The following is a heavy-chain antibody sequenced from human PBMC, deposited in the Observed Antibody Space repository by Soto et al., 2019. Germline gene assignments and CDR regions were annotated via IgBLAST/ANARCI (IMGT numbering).Heavy chain of an antibody. J-gene: IGHJ5*02. Sequence: PGGSLRLSCSASGFTFRSYAMHWVRQAPGKGLEYVSAISSDGGSTYYADSVKGRFTISRDNSKNTLYLQMSSLRAEDTAVYYCVKDGVSIYYDLNRNWLDPWGQGTLVTVSS. CDR1: GFTFRSYA. V-gene: IGHV3-64D*06. D-gene: IGHD3-3*01. CDR2: ISSDGGST. CDR3: VKDGVSIYYDLNRNWLDP.